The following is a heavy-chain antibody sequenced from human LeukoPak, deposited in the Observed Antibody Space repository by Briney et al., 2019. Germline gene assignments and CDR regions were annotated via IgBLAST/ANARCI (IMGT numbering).Heavy chain of an antibody. CDR1: GFTFSSYG. CDR2: ISYDGSNK. CDR3: ARHLTRLRSSGPFDP. Sequence: PGRSLRLSCAASGFTFSSYGMHWVRQAPGKGLEWVAVISYDGSNKYYADSVKGRFTISRDNAKNSLYLQMNSLRDEDTAVYYCARHLTRLRSSGPFDPWGQGTLVTVSS. V-gene: IGHV3-30*03. J-gene: IGHJ5*02. D-gene: IGHD3-22*01.